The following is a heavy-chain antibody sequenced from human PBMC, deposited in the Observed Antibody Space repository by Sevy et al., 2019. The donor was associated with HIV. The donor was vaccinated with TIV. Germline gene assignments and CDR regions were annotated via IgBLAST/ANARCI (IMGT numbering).Heavy chain of an antibody. CDR1: GCTFTSKT. CDR3: WGDPGVSGGFDY. CDR2: INTGNGYK. Sequence: ASVKVSCKASGCTFTSKTIHWVRQAPGQRLEWMGWINTGNGYKKYSQNLQGRVTITKDTSTNKAYVELRSRRSEDEAVYYYWGDPGVSGGFDYWGQGTLVTVSS. V-gene: IGHV1-3*04. J-gene: IGHJ4*02. D-gene: IGHD3-16*01.